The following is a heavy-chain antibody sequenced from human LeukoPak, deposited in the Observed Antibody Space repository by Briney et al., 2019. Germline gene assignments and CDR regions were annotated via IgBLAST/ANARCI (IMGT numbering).Heavy chain of an antibody. J-gene: IGHJ2*01. Sequence: PGGSLRLSSAASGFTFSSYGMHWVRQAPGKGLEWVAFIRYDGSNKYYADSVKGRFTISRDNSKNTLYLQMNSLRAEDTAVYYCAKAAPQYFDLWGRGTLVTVSS. CDR1: GFTFSSYG. V-gene: IGHV3-30*02. CDR3: AKAAPQYFDL. CDR2: IRYDGSNK.